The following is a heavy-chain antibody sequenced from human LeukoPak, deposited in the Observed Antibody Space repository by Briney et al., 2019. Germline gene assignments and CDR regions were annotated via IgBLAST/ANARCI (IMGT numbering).Heavy chain of an antibody. CDR1: GYTFTLTGYY. V-gene: IGHV1-2*02. J-gene: IGHJ4*02. CDR3: ARGVVPAVD. CDR2: INPNTGDT. D-gene: IGHD2-2*01. Sequence: ASVKVSCKASGYTFTLTGYYIHWVRQAPGQGLEWMGGINPNTGDTVSVQKFQGRVTMTRDTSISTLYMELSSLRSEDTAVYYCARGVVPAVDWGQGTLVTVSS.